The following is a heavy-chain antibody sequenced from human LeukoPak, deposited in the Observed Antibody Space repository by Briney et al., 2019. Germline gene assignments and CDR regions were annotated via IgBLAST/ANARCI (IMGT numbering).Heavy chain of an antibody. CDR3: ARVRRDYEYYFDY. J-gene: IGHJ4*02. CDR2: IYYSGST. CDR1: GGSISSYY. Sequence: ASETLSLTCTVHGGSISSYYWSWIRQPPGKGQEWIGYIYYSGSTNYNPSLKSRVTISVDASKNQFSLKLSSVTAADTAVYYCARVRRDYEYYFDYWGQGTLVTVSS. D-gene: IGHD3-16*01. V-gene: IGHV4-59*01.